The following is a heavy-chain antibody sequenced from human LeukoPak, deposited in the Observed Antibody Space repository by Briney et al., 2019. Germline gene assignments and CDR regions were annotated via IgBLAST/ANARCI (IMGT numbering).Heavy chain of an antibody. CDR3: ARDHQQLVTFDI. V-gene: IGHV1-8*01. CDR2: MNPGSGDT. Sequence: GASVKVSCKASGYTFTTHDLTWVRQATGQGLEWMGWMNPGSGDTAYAQKFQGRVTMTRDTSMSTAYMELRSLRSDDTAVYYCARDHQQLVTFDIWGQGTMVTVSS. CDR1: GYTFTTHD. D-gene: IGHD6-13*01. J-gene: IGHJ3*02.